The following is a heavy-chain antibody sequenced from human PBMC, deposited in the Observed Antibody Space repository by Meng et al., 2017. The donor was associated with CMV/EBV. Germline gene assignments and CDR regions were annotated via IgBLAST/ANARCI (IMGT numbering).Heavy chain of an antibody. J-gene: IGHJ4*02. CDR3: AERGGGY. D-gene: IGHD1-1*01. CDR2: IHYTGRA. V-gene: IGHV4-59*11. Sequence: VLLQQSGPGLVKPSETLSLTCRVSGVSIRTHYWSWVRQTPGKGLEWIASIHYTGRADYSPSLKSRLTISVDTSDSQLSLKLSSVTPADTAMYYCAERGGGYWGQGILVTVSS. CDR1: GVSIRTHY.